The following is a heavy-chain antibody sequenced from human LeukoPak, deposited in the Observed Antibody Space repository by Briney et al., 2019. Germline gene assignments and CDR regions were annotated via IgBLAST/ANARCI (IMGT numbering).Heavy chain of an antibody. Sequence: SETLSLTCTVSGTSITSYYWNWIRQAPGQGPEWIGYGHYSGNTNYNPSLKSRVTISVDTSKNQFSLKLSSVTAADTAVYYCARRITIFGVAPPGSWFDPWGQGTLVTVSS. CDR1: GTSITSYY. CDR2: GHYSGNT. CDR3: ARRITIFGVAPPGSWFDP. D-gene: IGHD3-3*01. J-gene: IGHJ5*02. V-gene: IGHV4-59*08.